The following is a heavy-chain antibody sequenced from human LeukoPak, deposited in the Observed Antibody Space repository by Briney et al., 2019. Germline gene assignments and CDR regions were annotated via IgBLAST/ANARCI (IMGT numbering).Heavy chain of an antibody. CDR2: VYWNDDK. V-gene: IGHV2-5*01. CDR3: ARVNSGYYRGDFDY. Sequence: SGPTLVNPTQTLTLTCTFSGFSLSTNGVGAGWIRQPPGKALGWLALVYWNDDKYYSPSLKSRLTITKDTSKNQVVLTMTNMDPVDTATYYCARVNSGYYRGDFDYWGQGTLVTVSS. D-gene: IGHD5-12*01. CDR1: GFSLSTNGVG. J-gene: IGHJ4*02.